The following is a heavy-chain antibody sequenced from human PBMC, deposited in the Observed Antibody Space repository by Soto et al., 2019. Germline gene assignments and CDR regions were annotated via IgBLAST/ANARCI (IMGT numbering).Heavy chain of an antibody. V-gene: IGHV3-30*03. Sequence: GGSLRLSCAASGFTFSSYGMHWVRQAPGKGLEWVAVISYDGSNKYYADSVKGRFTISRDNSKNTLYLQMSSLRSEDTAVYYCAGAAAGTVPIWTYYYYYGMDVWGQGTTVTVSS. J-gene: IGHJ6*02. CDR1: GFTFSSYG. D-gene: IGHD6-13*01. CDR2: ISYDGSNK. CDR3: AGAAAGTVPIWTYYYYYGMDV.